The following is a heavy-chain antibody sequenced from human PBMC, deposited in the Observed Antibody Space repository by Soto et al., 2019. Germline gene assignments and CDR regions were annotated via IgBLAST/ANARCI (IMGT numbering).Heavy chain of an antibody. CDR3: ARSRGADFDY. D-gene: IGHD3-10*01. CDR2: IGPAGDT. Sequence: EVQLVESGGALVQPGGSLRLSCAASGLTLSNYDMHWVRQATGKGLEWVSAIGPAGDTYYPGSVKGRFTISRENAKNSFYLQINSLRAGDTAVYYCARSRGADFDYWGQGTLVTVSS. CDR1: GLTLSNYD. J-gene: IGHJ4*02. V-gene: IGHV3-13*04.